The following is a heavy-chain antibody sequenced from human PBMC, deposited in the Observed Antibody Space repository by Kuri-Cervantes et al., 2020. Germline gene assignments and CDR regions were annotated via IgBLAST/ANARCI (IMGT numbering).Heavy chain of an antibody. J-gene: IGHJ4*02. V-gene: IGHV4-4*07. CDR1: GGPISSYY. CDR2: IYTSGST. Sequence: SEPLSLTCPVSGGPISSYYWSWIRQPAGKGLEWIGRIYTSGSTNYNPSLKSRVTISVDKSKNQFSLKLSSVTAADTAVYFCARGTPNWNYGRGFDYWGQGTLVTVSS. D-gene: IGHD1-7*01. CDR3: ARGTPNWNYGRGFDY.